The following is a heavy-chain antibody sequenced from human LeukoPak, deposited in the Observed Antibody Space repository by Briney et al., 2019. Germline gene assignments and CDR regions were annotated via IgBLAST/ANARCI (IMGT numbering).Heavy chain of an antibody. V-gene: IGHV1-69*05. CDR1: GGTFSSYA. CDR3: ARGSVVPSFVSFSDYYYYMDV. CDR2: IIPIFGTA. D-gene: IGHD2-2*01. Sequence: SVKVSCKASGGTFSSYAISWVRQAPGQGLEWMGGIIPIFGTANYAQKFQGRVTITTDESTSTAYMELSSLRSEDTAVYYCARGSVVPSFVSFSDYYYYMDVWGKGTTVTVSS. J-gene: IGHJ6*03.